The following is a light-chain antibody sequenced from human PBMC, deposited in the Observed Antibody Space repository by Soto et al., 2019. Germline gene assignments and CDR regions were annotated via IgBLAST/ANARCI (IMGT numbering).Light chain of an antibody. CDR2: GAS. V-gene: IGKV3-20*01. Sequence: EIVLTQSPGTLSLSPGERATLSCRASQSVSGSYLAWYQQKPGQAPSLLIYGASSRATGIPDRFSGSGSGTDFTLTISRLEPEDFAVYYCQQYLNSPYTFGQGTKLEIK. CDR1: QSVSGSY. J-gene: IGKJ2*01. CDR3: QQYLNSPYT.